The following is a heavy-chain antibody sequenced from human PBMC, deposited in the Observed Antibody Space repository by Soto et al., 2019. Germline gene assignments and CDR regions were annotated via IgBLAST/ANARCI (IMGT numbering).Heavy chain of an antibody. V-gene: IGHV4-31*03. CDR3: ARDGKYSSCWYGRGPNWFDP. CDR2: IYYSGST. D-gene: IGHD6-13*01. J-gene: IGHJ5*02. Sequence: QVQLQESGPGLVKPSQTLSLTCTVSGGSISSGGYYWSWIRQHPGKGLEWIGYIYYSGSTYYNPSLKSRVTISVDASKNQFSLKLSSVTAADTAVYSCARDGKYSSCWYGRGPNWFDPWGQGTLVNVSS. CDR1: GGSISSGGYY.